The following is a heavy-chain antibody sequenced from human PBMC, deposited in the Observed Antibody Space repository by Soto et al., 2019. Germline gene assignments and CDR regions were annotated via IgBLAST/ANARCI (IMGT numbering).Heavy chain of an antibody. J-gene: IGHJ3*02. CDR3: ARGGLELLHAFDI. Sequence: SPTLSLTCAISVDSVSSNSAAWNWIRQSPSRGLEWLGRTYYRSKWYNDYAVSVKSRISINPDTSKNQFSLQLNSVTPEDTAVYYCARGGLELLHAFDIWGQGTMVTVSS. V-gene: IGHV6-1*01. D-gene: IGHD1-7*01. CDR2: TYYRSKWYN. CDR1: VDSVSSNSAA.